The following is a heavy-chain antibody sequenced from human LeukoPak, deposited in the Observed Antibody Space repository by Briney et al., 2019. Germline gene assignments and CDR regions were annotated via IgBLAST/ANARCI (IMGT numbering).Heavy chain of an antibody. J-gene: IGHJ4*02. CDR2: ISSSSSYI. CDR1: GFTFSSYS. Sequence: GSLRLSCAASGFTFSSYSRNWVRQAPGKGLEWVSAISSSSSYIYYAASVKGRFTISRDNAKNSLYLQMNSLRAEDTAVYYCAREPSGTAIDYWGQGTLVTVSS. D-gene: IGHD1-1*01. CDR3: AREPSGTAIDY. V-gene: IGHV3-21*01.